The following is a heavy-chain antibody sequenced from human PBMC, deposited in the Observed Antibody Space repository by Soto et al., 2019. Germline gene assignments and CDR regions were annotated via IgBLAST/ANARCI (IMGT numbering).Heavy chain of an antibody. CDR3: EGGVIAAAGTDLLDY. CDR2: ISANNGNT. J-gene: IGHJ4*02. CDR1: GYTFTSYG. D-gene: IGHD6-13*01. Sequence: ASVKVSCKASGYTFTSYGISWVRQAPGQGLEWMGWISANNGNTNYAQKLQGRVTMTTDTSTSTAYMELRSLRSDDTAVYYCEGGVIAAAGTDLLDYWGQGTLVTVSS. V-gene: IGHV1-18*01.